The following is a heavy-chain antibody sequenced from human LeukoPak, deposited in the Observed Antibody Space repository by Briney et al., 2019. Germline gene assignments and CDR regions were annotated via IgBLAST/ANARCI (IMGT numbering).Heavy chain of an antibody. J-gene: IGHJ5*02. D-gene: IGHD3-22*01. V-gene: IGHV3-23*01. CDR2: INGSGGST. CDR1: GFTFSSYA. Sequence: GGSLRLSCAASGFTFSSYAMSWVRQAPGKGLEWVSAINGSGGSTYYTDSVKGRFTISRDNSKNTLYLQMNSLRAGDTAVYYCAKNRDAYYYDSSGYYYVGWFDPWGQGTLVTVSS. CDR3: AKNRDAYYYDSSGYYYVGWFDP.